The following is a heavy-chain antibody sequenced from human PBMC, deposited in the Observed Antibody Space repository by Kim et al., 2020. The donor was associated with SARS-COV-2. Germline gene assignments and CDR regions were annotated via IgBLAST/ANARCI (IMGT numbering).Heavy chain of an antibody. CDR1: GFTFSSYG. J-gene: IGHJ6*02. D-gene: IGHD4-17*01. V-gene: IGHV3-33*01. Sequence: GGSLRLSCAASGFTFSSYGMHWVRQAPGKGLEWVAVIWYDGSNKYYADSVKGRFTISRDNSKNTLYLQMNSLRAEDTAVYYCARGDYGDHPDGYYYYGMDVWGQGTTVTVSS. CDR2: IWYDGSNK. CDR3: ARGDYGDHPDGYYYYGMDV.